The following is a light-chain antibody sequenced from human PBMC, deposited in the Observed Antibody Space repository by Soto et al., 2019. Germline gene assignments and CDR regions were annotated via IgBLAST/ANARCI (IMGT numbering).Light chain of an antibody. CDR2: EGS. CDR3: CSYARSNTLV. Sequence: QSALTQPASVSGSPGQSITISCTGTSSDVGSYNLVSWYQQHPGKAPKLMIYEGSKRPSGVSNRFSGSKSGNTAPLTISGLQAEDEADYYCCSYARSNTLVFGGGTKLTVL. V-gene: IGLV2-23*01. J-gene: IGLJ2*01. CDR1: SSDVGSYNL.